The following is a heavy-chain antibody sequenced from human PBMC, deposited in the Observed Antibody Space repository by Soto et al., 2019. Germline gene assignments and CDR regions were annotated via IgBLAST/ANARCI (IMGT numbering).Heavy chain of an antibody. CDR3: ATLSPAFDY. J-gene: IGHJ4*02. CDR2: ITTDKGKT. Sequence: QVQLVQSGPEVKKPGASVKVSCKTSGYTFTSYGISWVRQAPGQGLEWMGWITTDKGKTTYAQKFQGRVTMTTDTSTSTAYRDLRSLRSDDTAVYYCATLSPAFDYWGQGTLVTVSS. V-gene: IGHV1-18*01. CDR1: GYTFTSYG.